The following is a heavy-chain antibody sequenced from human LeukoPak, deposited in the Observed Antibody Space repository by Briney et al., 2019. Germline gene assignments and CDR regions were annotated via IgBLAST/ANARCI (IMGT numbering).Heavy chain of an antibody. CDR3: ARNLLVGATLDY. Sequence: SETLPLTCAVYGGSFSGYYWSWIRQPPGKGLEWIGEINHSGSTNYNPSLKSRVTISVDTSKNQFSLKLSSVTAADTAVYYCARNLLVGATLDYWGQGTLVTVSS. J-gene: IGHJ4*02. CDR2: INHSGST. D-gene: IGHD1-26*01. V-gene: IGHV4-34*01. CDR1: GGSFSGYY.